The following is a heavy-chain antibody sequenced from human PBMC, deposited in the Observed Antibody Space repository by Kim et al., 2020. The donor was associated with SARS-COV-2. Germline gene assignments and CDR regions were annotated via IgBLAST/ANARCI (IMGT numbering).Heavy chain of an antibody. CDR3: ARDISDRSRWFVALDI. CDR2: ISGDGGST. J-gene: IGHJ3*02. D-gene: IGHD6-13*01. Sequence: GGSLRLSCAASGFTFDDSAMQWVRQVPGKGLEWVSFISGDGGSTYYADSVKGRFTVSRDNNKNSLYLQMNSLRTEDTALYYCARDISDRSRWFVALDIWGRATM. CDR1: GFTFDDSA. V-gene: IGHV3-43*02.